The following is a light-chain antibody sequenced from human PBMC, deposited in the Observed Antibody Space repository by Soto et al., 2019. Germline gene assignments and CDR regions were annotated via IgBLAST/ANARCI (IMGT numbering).Light chain of an antibody. CDR2: EVS. V-gene: IGLV2-14*01. J-gene: IGLJ1*01. CDR3: SSYTTSRTDV. Sequence: QSVLTQPASVSGSPGQSITISCTGTSTDVGIYNYVSWYQQHPGKAPKVMIYEVSNRPSGVSNRFSGSKSGDTASLTISGLQAEDEADYYCSSYTTSRTDVFGTGTQLTVL. CDR1: STDVGIYNY.